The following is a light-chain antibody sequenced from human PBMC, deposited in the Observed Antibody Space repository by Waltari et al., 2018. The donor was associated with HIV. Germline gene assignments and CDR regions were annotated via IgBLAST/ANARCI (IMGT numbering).Light chain of an antibody. Sequence: QSALTQPASVSGSPGQSITISCPGTSSDIGGYNFVSWYHQHPGRAPRLMIYEVTSRPSGVSNRFSGSRSGNTASLTISGLQAEDEADYYCSSYTSSATGVLFGGGTTLTVL. CDR3: SSYTSSATGVL. CDR2: EVT. CDR1: SSDIGGYNF. V-gene: IGLV2-14*01. J-gene: IGLJ2*01.